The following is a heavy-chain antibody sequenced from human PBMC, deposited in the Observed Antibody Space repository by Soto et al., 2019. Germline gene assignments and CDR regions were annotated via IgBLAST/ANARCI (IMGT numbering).Heavy chain of an antibody. CDR1: GVSVRSYT. D-gene: IGHD2-21*02. Sequence: QLQLQESGPGQVRPSETLSLTCIVSGVSVRSYTWSWVRQPANKGLEWIGRVFSSVSATYNPSLKSRVSISMDTPENRISLKLYSVTAADAGVYFCARDGMTTGDTWGPGTLVTVSS. CDR3: ARDGMTTGDT. J-gene: IGHJ4*02. V-gene: IGHV4-4*07. CDR2: VFSSVSA.